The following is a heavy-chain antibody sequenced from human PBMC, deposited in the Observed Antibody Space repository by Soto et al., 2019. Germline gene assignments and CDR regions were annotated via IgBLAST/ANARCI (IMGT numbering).Heavy chain of an antibody. V-gene: IGHV4-4*07. CDR2: IYSSGST. CDR1: GGTISGYY. J-gene: IGHJ5*02. D-gene: IGHD3-3*01. CDR3: ARGQRFSDWFDP. Sequence: PSETLSLTCTVTGGTISGYYWTWIRQSAGGGLEWIGRIYSSGSTNYNPSLKSPVTISLDTSMNHFSLRLSSVTAADTAVYYCARGQRFSDWFDPWGQGTLVPVSS.